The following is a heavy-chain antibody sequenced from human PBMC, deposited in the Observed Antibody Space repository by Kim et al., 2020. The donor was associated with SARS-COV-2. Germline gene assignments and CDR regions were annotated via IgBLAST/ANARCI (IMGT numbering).Heavy chain of an antibody. CDR2: IIPILGIA. CDR3: ARDRGIYSSSWYYYYYYMDV. CDR1: GGTFSSYA. Sequence: SVKVSCKASGGTFSSYAISWVRQAPGQGLEWMGRIIPILGIANYAQKFQGRVTITADKSTSTAYMELSSLRSEDTAVYYCARDRGIYSSSWYYYYYYMDVWGKGTTVTVSS. V-gene: IGHV1-69*04. D-gene: IGHD6-13*01. J-gene: IGHJ6*03.